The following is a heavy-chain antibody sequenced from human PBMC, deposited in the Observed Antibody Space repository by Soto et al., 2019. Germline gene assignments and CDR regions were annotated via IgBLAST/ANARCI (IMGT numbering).Heavy chain of an antibody. J-gene: IGHJ4*02. V-gene: IGHV4-31*03. D-gene: IGHD2-2*02. CDR2: IYHSGNT. Sequence: LSLTCTVSGGSITTGGSYWSWIRQHPGKGLEWIGNIYHSGNTYYNPSLKSRLTISVDTSKNHFSLMVDSVTAADTAVYYCARARFQVLYGKPYFDSWGQGTLVTVSS. CDR1: GGSITTGGSY. CDR3: ARARFQVLYGKPYFDS.